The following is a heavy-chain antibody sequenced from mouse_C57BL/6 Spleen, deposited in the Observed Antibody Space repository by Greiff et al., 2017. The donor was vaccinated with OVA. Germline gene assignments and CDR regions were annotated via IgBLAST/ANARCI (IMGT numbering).Heavy chain of an antibody. J-gene: IGHJ3*01. Sequence: EVKVVESGGGLVKPGGSLKLSCAASGFTFSDYGMHWVRQAPEKGLEWVAYISSGSSTIYYADTVKGRFTISRDNAKNTLFLQMTSLRSEDTAMYYCARAYYSPWFAYWGQGTLVTVSA. CDR3: ARAYYSPWFAY. CDR1: GFTFSDYG. V-gene: IGHV5-17*01. D-gene: IGHD2-12*01. CDR2: ISSGSSTI.